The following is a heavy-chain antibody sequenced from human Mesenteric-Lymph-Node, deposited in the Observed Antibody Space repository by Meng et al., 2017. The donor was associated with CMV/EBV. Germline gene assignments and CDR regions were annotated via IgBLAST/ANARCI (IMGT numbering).Heavy chain of an antibody. CDR3: AREFGEAYYYYGMDV. CDR2: IDPSGADT. J-gene: IGHJ6*02. V-gene: IGHV1-46*01. CDR1: GYSLTNYY. D-gene: IGHD3-10*01. Sequence: ASVKVSCKASGYSLTNYYMHWVRQAPGQGLEWMGVIDPSGADTSYAQNFQGRVTMTSDTSTSTVYMQLSSLRSDDTAVYYCAREFGEAYYYYGMDVWGQGTAVTVSS.